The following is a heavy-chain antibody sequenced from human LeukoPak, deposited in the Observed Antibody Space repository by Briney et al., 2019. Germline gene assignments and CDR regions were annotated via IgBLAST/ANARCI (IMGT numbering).Heavy chain of an antibody. D-gene: IGHD6-13*01. Sequence: PGGSLGLSCAASGFTFSSYAMTWVRQAPGKGLEWVSTTSDNGGYTYYADSLKGRFTISRDNSKNTLYLQMNSLRAEDTAVYFCALQRTLWQQLLDYWGQGTLVTVSS. CDR3: ALQRTLWQQLLDY. CDR2: TSDNGGYT. CDR1: GFTFSSYA. J-gene: IGHJ4*02. V-gene: IGHV3-23*01.